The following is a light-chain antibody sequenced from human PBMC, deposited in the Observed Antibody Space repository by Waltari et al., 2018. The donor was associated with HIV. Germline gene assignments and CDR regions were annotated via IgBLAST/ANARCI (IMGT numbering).Light chain of an antibody. V-gene: IGLV2-8*01. CDR2: EVN. Sequence: QSALTQPPSASGSPEQSVTISCTRTSSDVGAYNFVSWYQQRPGQAPKLIIFEVNKRPSGVPDRFSGSKSVNTASLTVSGLQAEDEADYYCSSFAGTNSHVVFGGGTKLTVL. CDR3: SSFAGTNSHVV. CDR1: SSDVGAYNF. J-gene: IGLJ2*01.